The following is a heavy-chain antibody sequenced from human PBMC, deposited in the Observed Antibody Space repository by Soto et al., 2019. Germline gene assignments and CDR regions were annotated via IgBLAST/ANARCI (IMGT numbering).Heavy chain of an antibody. CDR2: IYYSGST. CDR1: GGSISSYY. Sequence: QVQLQESGPGLVKPSETLSLTCPVSGGSISSYYWSWIRQPPGKGLEWIGYIYYSGSTNYNPALKSRVTRSVDTSKIQFSLKLSAVTAADTAVYYCARHEDNYDFWSGYNYFDYWGQGTLVTVSS. D-gene: IGHD3-3*01. CDR3: ARHEDNYDFWSGYNYFDY. V-gene: IGHV4-59*08. J-gene: IGHJ4*02.